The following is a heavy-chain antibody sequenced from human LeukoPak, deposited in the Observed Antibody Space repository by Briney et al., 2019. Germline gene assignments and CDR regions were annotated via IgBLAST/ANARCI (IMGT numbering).Heavy chain of an antibody. V-gene: IGHV1-18*01. CDR2: ISGYNDNT. D-gene: IGHD6-19*01. CDR3: ARDVSSGWEFYFDY. J-gene: IGHJ4*02. CDR1: GYSFTSFG. Sequence: ASVKVSCKTSGYSFTSFGISWVRQAPGQGLEWMGWISGYNDNTKYAEKLQGRVTMTTDTSTSTAYMELRSLRSDDTAVYYCARDVSSGWEFYFDYWGQGTLVTVSS.